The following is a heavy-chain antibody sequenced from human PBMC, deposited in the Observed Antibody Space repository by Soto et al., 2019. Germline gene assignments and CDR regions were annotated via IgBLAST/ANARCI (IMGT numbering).Heavy chain of an antibody. J-gene: IGHJ6*02. Sequence: AVKVSCKACGGTFSRYAISWGRQAPGQGLEWMGGIIPIFGTANYAQKFQGRVTITADESTSTAYMELSSLRSEDTAVYYCARGSSLDGSYVLRYYYYYGMDVWGQGTTVTVSS. CDR2: IIPIFGTA. V-gene: IGHV1-69*13. D-gene: IGHD3-16*01. CDR1: GGTFSRYA. CDR3: ARGSSLDGSYVLRYYYYYGMDV.